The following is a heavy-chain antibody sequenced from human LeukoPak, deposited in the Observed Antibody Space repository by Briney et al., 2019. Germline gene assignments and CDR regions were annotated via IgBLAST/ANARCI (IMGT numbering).Heavy chain of an antibody. J-gene: IGHJ4*02. V-gene: IGHV3-30*04. CDR1: GFTFSSYA. Sequence: GGSLRLSCAASGFTFSSYAMHWVRQAPGKGLEWVAVISYDGSNKYYADSVKGRFTISRDNSKNTLYLQMNSLRAEDTAAYYRATNPLYYDILTGTIFDYWGQGTLVTVSS. D-gene: IGHD3-9*01. CDR2: ISYDGSNK. CDR3: ATNPLYYDILTGTIFDY.